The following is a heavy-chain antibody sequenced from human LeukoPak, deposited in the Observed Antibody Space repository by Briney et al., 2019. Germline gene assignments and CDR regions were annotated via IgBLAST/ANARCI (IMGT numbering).Heavy chain of an antibody. CDR3: AKRGYCGGDCYSEFDY. CDR1: GFTFSSYS. Sequence: GGSLRLSCAASGFTFSSYSMNWVRQAPGKGLEWVSSISSSSSYIYYADSVKGRFTISRDNAKNSLYLQMNSLRAEDTAVYYCAKRGYCGGDCYSEFDYWGQGTLVTVS. D-gene: IGHD2-21*02. CDR2: ISSSSSYI. J-gene: IGHJ4*02. V-gene: IGHV3-21*01.